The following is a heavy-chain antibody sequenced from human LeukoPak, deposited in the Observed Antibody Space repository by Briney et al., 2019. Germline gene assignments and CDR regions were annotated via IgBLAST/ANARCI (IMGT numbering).Heavy chain of an antibody. J-gene: IGHJ6*02. CDR2: MYSGGST. CDR3: ARSYSNHLFGMDV. CDR1: GFTVSSYY. Sequence: PGGSLRLSCAASGFTVSSYYMTWVRKAPGQGLEWVSVMYSGGSTYYADSVKGRAAISRDNSQNTVFLQMNSVRVEDTAVYYCARSYSNHLFGMDVWGQGTAVTVSS. D-gene: IGHD4-11*01. V-gene: IGHV3-66*01.